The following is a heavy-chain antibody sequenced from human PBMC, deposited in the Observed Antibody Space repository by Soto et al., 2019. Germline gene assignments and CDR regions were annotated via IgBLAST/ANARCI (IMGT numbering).Heavy chain of an antibody. J-gene: IGHJ4*02. D-gene: IGHD1-1*01. V-gene: IGHV3-23*01. CDR2: IGGGGDLT. CDR3: AKERRDGYNLYYFDY. CDR1: GFTFGSYA. Sequence: GGSLRLSCAASGFTFGSYAMSWVRQPPGKGLEWVSAIGGGGDLTYYADSVKGRFTVSRDNSKNTLFLQMNSLRAEDTAVYYCAKERRDGYNLYYFDYWGQGTLVTVSS.